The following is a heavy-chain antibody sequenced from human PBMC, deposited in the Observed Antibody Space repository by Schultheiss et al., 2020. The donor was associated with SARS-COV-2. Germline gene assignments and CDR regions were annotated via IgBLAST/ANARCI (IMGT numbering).Heavy chain of an antibody. CDR1: GVSISSGDYY. J-gene: IGHJ3*02. CDR2: IYYSGST. D-gene: IGHD6-19*01. Sequence: SQTLSLTCPVSGVSISSGDYYWSWIRQPPGKGLEWIGYIYYSGSTNYNPSLKSRVTISVDTSKNQFSLKLSSVTAADTAVYYCARVSGWGVRAFDIWGQGTMVTVSS. CDR3: ARVSGWGVRAFDI. V-gene: IGHV4-61*08.